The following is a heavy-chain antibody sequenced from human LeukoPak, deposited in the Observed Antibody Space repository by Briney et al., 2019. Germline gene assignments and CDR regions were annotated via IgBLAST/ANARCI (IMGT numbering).Heavy chain of an antibody. V-gene: IGHV3-23*01. CDR1: GFIFSGYA. D-gene: IGHD3-9*01. CDR2: ISGSGGNT. J-gene: IGHJ4*02. CDR3: AKTGFYDILTGPHFDY. Sequence: GGSLRLSCTISGFIFSGYAMSWVRQAPGKGLEWVSAISGSGGNTYYADSVKGRFTISRDNSKNTLYLQMNSLIAEDTAVYYCAKTGFYDILTGPHFDYWGQGTLVTVSS.